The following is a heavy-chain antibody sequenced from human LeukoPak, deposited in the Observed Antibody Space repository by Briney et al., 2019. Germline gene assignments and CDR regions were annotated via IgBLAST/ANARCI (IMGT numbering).Heavy chain of an antibody. CDR1: GFTFSYYS. J-gene: IGHJ3*02. V-gene: IGHV3-21*06. D-gene: IGHD1-26*01. CDR3: ARGHSRSFQRTDGFDI. Sequence: GGSLRLSCVASGFTFSYYSMNWVRLAPGKGPEWVSSIDITSKYIYYGDSMRGRFTISRDNARSLLYLQMNSLRVDDTAVYYRARGHSRSFQRTDGFDIWGQGTMVTVSS. CDR2: IDITSKYI.